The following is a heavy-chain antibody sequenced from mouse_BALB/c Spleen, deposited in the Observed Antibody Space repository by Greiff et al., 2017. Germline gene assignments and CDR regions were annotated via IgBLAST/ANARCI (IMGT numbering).Heavy chain of an antibody. CDR2: IWAGGST. J-gene: IGHJ2*01. D-gene: IGHD2-4*01. CDR1: GFSLTSYG. Sequence: QVQLKESGPGLVAPSQSLSITCTVSGFSLTSYGVHWVRQPPGKGLEWLGVIWAGGSTNYNSALMSRLSISKDNSKSQVFLKMNSLQTDDTAMYYCARAIYYDYDVYHFDYWGQGTTHTDSS. CDR3: ARAIYYDYDVYHFDY. V-gene: IGHV2-9*02.